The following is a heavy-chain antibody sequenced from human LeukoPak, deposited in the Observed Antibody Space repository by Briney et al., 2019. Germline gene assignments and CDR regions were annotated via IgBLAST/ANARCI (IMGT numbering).Heavy chain of an antibody. V-gene: IGHV3-30-3*01. D-gene: IGHD6-13*01. Sequence: GGSLRLSCAASGFTFSTYAMLWVRQAPGQGLEWVAVISYGGSNKYYADSVKGRFTISRDNSKNTLYLQMNSLRPEDTAVYYCARDPMAAAADRALCDSWGQGTLVTVSS. J-gene: IGHJ5*01. CDR2: ISYGGSNK. CDR1: GFTFSTYA. CDR3: ARDPMAAAADRALCDS.